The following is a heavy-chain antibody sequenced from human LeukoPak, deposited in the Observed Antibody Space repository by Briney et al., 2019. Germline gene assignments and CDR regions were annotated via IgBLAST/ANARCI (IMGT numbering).Heavy chain of an antibody. V-gene: IGHV3-64*01. CDR1: GFTFSSYA. CDR2: IGSNGGST. J-gene: IGHJ4*02. D-gene: IGHD3-22*01. Sequence: GGSLRLSCAASGFTFSSYAMHWVRQAPGKGLEYVSAIGSNGGSTYYANSVKGRFTISRDNSKNTLYLQMGSLRAEDMAVYYCARGDSSGYYYGIDYWGQGTLVTVSS. CDR3: ARGDSSGYYYGIDY.